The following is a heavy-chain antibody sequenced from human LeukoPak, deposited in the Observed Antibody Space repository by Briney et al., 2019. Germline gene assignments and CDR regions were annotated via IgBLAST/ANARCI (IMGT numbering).Heavy chain of an antibody. CDR1: GFTVSSNY. Sequence: GGSLRLSCAASGFTVSSNYMSWVRQAPGKGLEWVSVIYSGGSTYYADSVKGRFTISRDNSKNTLYLQMNSLRAEDTAVYYCAKDSGSYGSGSYYKDYWGQGTLVTVSS. CDR3: AKDSGSYGSGSYYKDY. D-gene: IGHD3-10*01. V-gene: IGHV3-53*01. CDR2: IYSGGST. J-gene: IGHJ4*02.